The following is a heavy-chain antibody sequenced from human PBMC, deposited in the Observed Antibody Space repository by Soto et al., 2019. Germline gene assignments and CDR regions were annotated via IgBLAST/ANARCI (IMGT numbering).Heavy chain of an antibody. CDR1: GFTFSSYA. V-gene: IGHV3-23*01. CDR3: AKEHSYGYYYYYGMDV. J-gene: IGHJ6*02. Sequence: GGSLRLSCAASGFTFSSYAMSWVRQAPGKGLEWVSAISGSGGSTYYADSVKGRFTISRDNSKNTLYLQMNSRRAEDTAVYYCAKEHSYGYYYYYGMDVWGQGTTVTVSS. D-gene: IGHD5-18*01. CDR2: ISGSGGST.